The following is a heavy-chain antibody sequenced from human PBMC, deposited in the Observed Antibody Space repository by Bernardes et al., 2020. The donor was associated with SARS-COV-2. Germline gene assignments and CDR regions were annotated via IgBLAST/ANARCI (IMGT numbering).Heavy chain of an antibody. CDR3: ARSLRWLVLFDY. CDR1: GGSFSGYY. CDR2: INHSGST. V-gene: IGHV4-34*01. D-gene: IGHD6-19*01. J-gene: IGHJ4*02. Sequence: SETLSLTCAVYGGSFSGYYWSWIRQPPGKGLEWIGEINHSGSTNYNPSLKSRVTISVDTSKNQFSLKLSSVTAADTAVYYCARSLRWLVLFDYWGQGTLVTVSS.